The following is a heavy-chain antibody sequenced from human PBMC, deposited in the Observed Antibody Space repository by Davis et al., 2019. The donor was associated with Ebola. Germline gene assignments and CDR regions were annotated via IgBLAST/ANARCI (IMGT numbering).Heavy chain of an antibody. J-gene: IGHJ5*01. V-gene: IGHV1-2*06. CDR2: INPNSGGT. CDR1: GYTFTGYY. D-gene: IGHD1-26*01. CDR3: ARDHPKGRGWFDS. Sequence: AASVKVSCKASGYTFTGYYMHWVRQAPGQGLEWMGRINPNSGGTYYAQKFQGRVTMTRDTSISTAYMGLSRLRSDDTAVYFCARDHPKGRGWFDSWGQGTLVSVSA.